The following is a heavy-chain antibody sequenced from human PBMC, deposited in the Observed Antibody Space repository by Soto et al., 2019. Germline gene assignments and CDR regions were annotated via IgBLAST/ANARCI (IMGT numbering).Heavy chain of an antibody. CDR1: GFTFSSYS. J-gene: IGHJ4*02. V-gene: IGHV3-21*01. CDR3: ARGSGFDYDSSGYYYFDY. D-gene: IGHD3-22*01. Sequence: GGSLRLSCAASGFTFSSYSMNWVRQAPGKGLEWVSSISSSSSYIYYADSVKGRFTISRDNAKNSLYLQMNSLRAEDTAVYYCARGSGFDYDSSGYYYFDYWGQGTLVTVSS. CDR2: ISSSSSYI.